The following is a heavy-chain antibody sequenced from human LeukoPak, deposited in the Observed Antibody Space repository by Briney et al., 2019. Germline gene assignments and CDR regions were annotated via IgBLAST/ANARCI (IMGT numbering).Heavy chain of an antibody. V-gene: IGHV1-2*02. CDR2: INPNSGGT. Sequence: ASVKVSCKASGYTFTGYYMHWVRQAPGQGLEWMGWINPNSGGTNCAQKFQGRVTMTRDTSISTAYMELSRLRSDDTAVYYCARERPMVRGVPGPFDYWGQGTLVTVSS. CDR3: ARERPMVRGVPGPFDY. D-gene: IGHD3-10*01. CDR1: GYTFTGYY. J-gene: IGHJ4*02.